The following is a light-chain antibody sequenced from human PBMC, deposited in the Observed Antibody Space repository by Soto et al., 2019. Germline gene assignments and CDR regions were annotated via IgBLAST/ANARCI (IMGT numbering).Light chain of an antibody. Sequence: DIQMTQSPSSVSASVGDRVTITCRASQDISSWLAWYQQKPGKAPKLLIYAASSLQSRVPSRFSGSGSGTDFTLTISNLQPEDFATYYCQQANSVPPVTFGGGTKVKIK. J-gene: IGKJ4*01. CDR1: QDISSW. CDR3: QQANSVPPVT. V-gene: IGKV1-12*01. CDR2: AAS.